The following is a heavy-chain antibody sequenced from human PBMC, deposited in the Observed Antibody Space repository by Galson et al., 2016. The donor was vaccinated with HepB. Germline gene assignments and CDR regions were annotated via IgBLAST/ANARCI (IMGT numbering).Heavy chain of an antibody. CDR3: ARGSSSGFLNWFDP. CDR2: ISAYNGNT. Sequence: SVKVSCKASGYTFTSYGISWVRQAPGQGLEWMGWISAYNGNTNYAQKFQGRVTMTTDTSTSTAYMELRSPRSDDTAVYYCARGSSSGFLNWFDPWGQGTLVTVSS. V-gene: IGHV1-18*01. CDR1: GYTFTSYG. D-gene: IGHD3-22*01. J-gene: IGHJ5*02.